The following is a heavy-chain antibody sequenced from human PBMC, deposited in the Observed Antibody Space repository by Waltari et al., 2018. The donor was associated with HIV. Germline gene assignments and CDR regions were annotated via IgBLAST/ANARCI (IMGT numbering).Heavy chain of an antibody. CDR3: ARGSIHYYDSSGYYLDY. D-gene: IGHD3-22*01. J-gene: IGHJ4*02. V-gene: IGHV1-46*01. CDR1: GYTFTIYY. CDR2: INPSGGST. Sequence: QVQLLQSGAEVKKPGASVKVSCRASGYTFTIYYSPWGRQAPGQGLEWMGIINPSGGSTSYAQKFQGRVTMTRDTSTSTVYMELSSLRSEDTAVYYCARGSIHYYDSSGYYLDYWGQGTLVTVSS.